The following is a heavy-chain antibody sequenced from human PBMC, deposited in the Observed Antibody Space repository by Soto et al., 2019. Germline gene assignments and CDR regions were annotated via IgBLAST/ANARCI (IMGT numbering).Heavy chain of an antibody. CDR2: IYPGDSDT. J-gene: IGHJ6*02. CDR1: GYSFTSYW. V-gene: IGHV5-51*01. D-gene: IGHD3-10*01. Sequence: GESLNTSCKGSGYSFTSYWIGWVRQMPGKGLEWMGIIYPGDSDTRYSPSFKGQVTISADKSISTAYLQWSSLKASDTAMYYCARQGRGDAPHYGMDVWGQGTTVTVSS. CDR3: ARQGRGDAPHYGMDV.